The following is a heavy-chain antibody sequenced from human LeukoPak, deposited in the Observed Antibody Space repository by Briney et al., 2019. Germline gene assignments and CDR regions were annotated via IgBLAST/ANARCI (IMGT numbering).Heavy chain of an antibody. Sequence: ASVKVSCKASGGTFTGYYMHWVRQAPGQGLEWMGRINPNSGGTNYAQKFQGRVTMTRDTSISTAYMELSRLRSDDTAVYYCAGEGRVKYSSSAGVNYWGQGTLVTVSS. CDR2: INPNSGGT. CDR1: GGTFTGYY. V-gene: IGHV1-2*06. CDR3: AGEGRVKYSSSAGVNY. D-gene: IGHD6-6*01. J-gene: IGHJ4*02.